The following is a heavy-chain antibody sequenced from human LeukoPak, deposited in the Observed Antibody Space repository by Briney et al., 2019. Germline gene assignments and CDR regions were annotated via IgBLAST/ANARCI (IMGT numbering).Heavy chain of an antibody. V-gene: IGHV1-58*01. CDR3: SAEPRGSGTRWFDP. CDR2: IVVGSGNT. Sequence: SVKVSCKASGFTFTSSAVQWVRQARAQRLEWIGWIVVGSGNTNYAQKFQERVTITRDMSTSTAYMALSSLRSEDTAVYYCSAEPRGSGTRWFDPWGQGALVTASS. D-gene: IGHD3-10*01. J-gene: IGHJ5*02. CDR1: GFTFTSSA.